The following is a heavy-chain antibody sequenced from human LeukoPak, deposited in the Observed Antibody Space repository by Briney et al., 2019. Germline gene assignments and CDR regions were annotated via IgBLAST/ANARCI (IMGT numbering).Heavy chain of an antibody. CDR2: ISPSGGST. CDR1: GYTFTSNY. V-gene: IGHV1-46*01. D-gene: IGHD6-6*01. CDR3: ARLIGSSSWHYYYYYMDV. Sequence: GASVKVSCKAFGYTFTSNYMHWVRQAPGQGLEWMGVISPSGGSTTYAQKFQGRVTLTRDMSTSTAYMELSSLRSEDTAVYYCARLIGSSSWHYYYYYMDVWGKGTTVTVSS. J-gene: IGHJ6*03.